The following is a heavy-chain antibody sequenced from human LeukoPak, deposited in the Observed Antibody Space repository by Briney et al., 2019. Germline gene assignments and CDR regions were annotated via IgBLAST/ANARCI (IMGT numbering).Heavy chain of an antibody. Sequence: GGSLRLSCAASGFTFSSYWMHWVRQAPGKGLVWVSRINSDGSSTSYADSVKGRFTISRDNAKNTLYLQMSSLRAEDTAVYYCARSRTYYYDSSGPAYWGQGTLVTVSS. V-gene: IGHV3-74*01. CDR3: ARSRTYYYDSSGPAY. CDR2: INSDGSST. CDR1: GFTFSSYW. J-gene: IGHJ4*02. D-gene: IGHD3-22*01.